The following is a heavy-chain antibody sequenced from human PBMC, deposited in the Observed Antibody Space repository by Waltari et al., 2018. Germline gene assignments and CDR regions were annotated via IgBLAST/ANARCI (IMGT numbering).Heavy chain of an antibody. D-gene: IGHD3-10*01. CDR2: VSADGESK. J-gene: IGHJ4*02. Sequence: EVQLMESGGGIVQPGGSLRLSCAASGFTFVDFAMDWVRQAPGKGLEWVSLVSADGESKFYADSVKGRFTIFRDNDKNSLYLQMNRLRIEDTAFYYCTKDLYGSGSPDWGQGTLVTVSS. CDR1: GFTFVDFA. CDR3: TKDLYGSGSPD. V-gene: IGHV3-43*02.